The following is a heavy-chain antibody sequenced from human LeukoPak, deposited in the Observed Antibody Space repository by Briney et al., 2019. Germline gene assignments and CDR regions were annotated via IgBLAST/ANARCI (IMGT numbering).Heavy chain of an antibody. D-gene: IGHD3-22*01. CDR3: ARGAEYYYVSSGYQKAGMGYYFDY. Sequence: GGSLRLSCAASGFTFSSYAMSWVRQAPGKGLEWVSGISWNSGSIGYADSVKGRFTISRDNSKNTLYLQMNSLRAEDTAVYYCARGAEYYYVSSGYQKAGMGYYFDYWGQGTLVTVSS. J-gene: IGHJ4*02. CDR2: ISWNSGSI. CDR1: GFTFSSYA. V-gene: IGHV3-23*01.